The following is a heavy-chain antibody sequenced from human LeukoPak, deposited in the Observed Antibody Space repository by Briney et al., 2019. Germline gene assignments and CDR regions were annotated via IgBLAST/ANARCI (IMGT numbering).Heavy chain of an antibody. V-gene: IGHV1-46*01. CDR2: INPSGGST. CDR3: ARDHEYYYGSGSYYPGGCDY. D-gene: IGHD3-10*01. CDR1: GYTFTSYY. Sequence: ASVKVSCKASGYTFTSYYMHWVRQAPGQGLEWMGIINPSGGSTSYAQKFQGRVTMTKDTSTSTVYMELSSLRSEDTAVYYCARDHEYYYGSGSYYPGGCDYWGQGTLVTVSS. J-gene: IGHJ4*02.